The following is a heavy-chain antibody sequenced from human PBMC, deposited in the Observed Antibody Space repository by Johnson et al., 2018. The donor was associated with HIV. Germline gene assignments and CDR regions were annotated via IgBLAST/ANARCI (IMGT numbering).Heavy chain of an antibody. CDR3: VKEASRGTVTQAPDAFDI. CDR2: IGTAGDT. Sequence: VQLVESGGGVVQPGGSLRLSCAASGFTFSSYDMHWVRQATGKGLEWVSAIGTAGDTYYPGSVKVRFPISRENAKNSLYLQMNSLRAEDTAVYYCVKEASRGTVTQAPDAFDIWGQGTVVTVSS. J-gene: IGHJ3*02. D-gene: IGHD4-17*01. V-gene: IGHV3-13*01. CDR1: GFTFSSYD.